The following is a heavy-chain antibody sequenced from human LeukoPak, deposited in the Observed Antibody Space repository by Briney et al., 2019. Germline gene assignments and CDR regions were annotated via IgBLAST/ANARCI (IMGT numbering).Heavy chain of an antibody. CDR3: ARRGRSSRGFDP. CDR1: GFTVSSNY. CDR2: IYSGGST. D-gene: IGHD6-13*01. V-gene: IGHV3-66*02. Sequence: GGSLRLSCAASGFTVSSNYMSWVRQAPGKGLEWVSVIYSGGSTYYADSVKGRSTISRDNSKNTLYLQMNSLRAEDTAVYYCARRGRSSRGFDPWGQGTLVTVSS. J-gene: IGHJ5*02.